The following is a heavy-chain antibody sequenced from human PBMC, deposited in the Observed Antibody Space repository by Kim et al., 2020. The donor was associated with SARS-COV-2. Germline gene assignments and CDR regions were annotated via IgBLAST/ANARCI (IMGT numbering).Heavy chain of an antibody. V-gene: IGHV1-3*01. Sequence: YSQKFQGRVTITRETSASTAYMELSSLRSEDTAVYYCARAPYSSSWYTDWGQGTLVTVSS. J-gene: IGHJ4*02. CDR3: ARAPYSSSWYTD. D-gene: IGHD6-13*01.